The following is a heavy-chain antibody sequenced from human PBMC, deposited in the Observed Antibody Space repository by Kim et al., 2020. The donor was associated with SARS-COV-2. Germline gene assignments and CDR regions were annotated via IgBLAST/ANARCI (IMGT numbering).Heavy chain of an antibody. CDR2: IWYDGSNK. D-gene: IGHD6-13*01. CDR1: GFTFSSYG. J-gene: IGHJ4*02. V-gene: IGHV3-33*01. CDR3: ARVGKGSSWYMGVDY. Sequence: GGSLRLSCAASGFTFSSYGMHWVRQAPGKGLEWVAVIWYDGSNKYCADSVKGRFTISRDNSKNTLYLQMNSLRAEDTAVYYCARVGKGSSWYMGVDYWGQGTLVTVSS.